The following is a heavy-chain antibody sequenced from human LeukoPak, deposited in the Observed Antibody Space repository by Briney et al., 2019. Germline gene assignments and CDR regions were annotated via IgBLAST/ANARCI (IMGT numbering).Heavy chain of an antibody. V-gene: IGHV3-9*01. CDR1: GSPFDNNA. J-gene: IGHJ4*02. D-gene: IGHD6-19*01. CDR3: AKVRGTYSSGYFFDY. Sequence: PGGSLRLSCAASGSPFDNNAMHWVRQAPGKGLEWLSIISWNSGYIGYADSVKGRFTISRDNAKKSLDLQMNSLRAEDTAYYYCAKVRGTYSSGYFFDYWGQGTLVTVSS. CDR2: ISWNSGYI.